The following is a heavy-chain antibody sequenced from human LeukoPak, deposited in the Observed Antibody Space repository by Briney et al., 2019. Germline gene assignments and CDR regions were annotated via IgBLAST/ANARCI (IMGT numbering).Heavy chain of an antibody. J-gene: IGHJ4*02. CDR2: IYTSGST. D-gene: IGHD2-15*01. CDR3: ARVDLRAAYFDY. CDR1: GGSISSYY. Sequence: SETLSPTCTVSGGSISSYYWSWIRQPAGKGLEWIGRIYTSGSTGYNPSLKSRVTMSVDTSKNQFSLKLSSVTAADTAVYYCARVDLRAAYFDYWGQGTLVTVSS. V-gene: IGHV4-4*07.